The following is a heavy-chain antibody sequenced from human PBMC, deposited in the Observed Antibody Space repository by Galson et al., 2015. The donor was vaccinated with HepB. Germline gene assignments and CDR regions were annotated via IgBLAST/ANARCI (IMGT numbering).Heavy chain of an antibody. D-gene: IGHD3-10*01. V-gene: IGHV4-39*01. J-gene: IGHJ3*02. CDR1: GGSISSSSYY. CDR2: IYYSGST. Sequence: ETLSLTCTVSGGSISSSSYYWGWIRQPPGKGLEWIGSIYYSGSTYYNPSLKSRVTISVDTSKNQFSLKLSSVTAADTAVYYCARRGPILYYYGSGTDKGAFDIWGQGTMVTVSS. CDR3: ARRGPILYYYGSGTDKGAFDI.